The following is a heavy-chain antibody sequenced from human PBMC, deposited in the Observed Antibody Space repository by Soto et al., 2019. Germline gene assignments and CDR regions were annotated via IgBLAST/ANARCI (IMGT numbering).Heavy chain of an antibody. D-gene: IGHD1-1*01. CDR3: AKGGERACYHGLDV. J-gene: IGHJ6*02. CDR1: GFTFSFYY. CDR2: ISSSGNSM. Sequence: QVQLVESGGGLVKPGGSLRLSCAASGFTFSFYYMSWIRQAPGKGLGWVSYISSSGNSMFYADSVKGRFTISRDDAKNSLYLQMDSLRADDTAVYYCAKGGERACYHGLDVWGQGTTCTVSS. V-gene: IGHV3-11*01.